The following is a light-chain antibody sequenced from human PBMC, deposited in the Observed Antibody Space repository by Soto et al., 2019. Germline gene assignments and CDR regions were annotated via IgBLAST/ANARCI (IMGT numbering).Light chain of an antibody. Sequence: DIQMTQSPSSVSASVGDRVTITCRASQGISGWLTWYQRKPGKAPKVLIYAASSLQSGVPPRFSGSGSGTEFTLTLSSLQPEDFATYYCQQANSYPLTFGGGTKVEIK. V-gene: IGKV1-12*01. CDR2: AAS. CDR3: QQANSYPLT. CDR1: QGISGW. J-gene: IGKJ4*01.